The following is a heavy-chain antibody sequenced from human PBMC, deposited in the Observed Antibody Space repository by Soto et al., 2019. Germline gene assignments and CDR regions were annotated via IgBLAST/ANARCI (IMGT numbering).Heavy chain of an antibody. J-gene: IGHJ5*02. V-gene: IGHV3-23*01. CDR1: DFTFRNYA. D-gene: IGHD3-10*01. CDR3: ATGAVSGNGEWDWIDP. CDR2: IDGSGGGA. Sequence: ELQLLESGGGLVQPGGSLRLSCAASDFTFRNYAMTWVRQAPGKGLEWVASIDGSGGGAYYSDSVKGRFTASRDDSQNTVYLQMRSLRVDDTAVYYCATGAVSGNGEWDWIDPWGQGTLVAVSS.